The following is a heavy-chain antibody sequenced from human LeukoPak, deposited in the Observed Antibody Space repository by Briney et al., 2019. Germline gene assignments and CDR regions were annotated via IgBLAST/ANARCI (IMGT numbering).Heavy chain of an antibody. CDR2: NGSSK. V-gene: IGHV3-30*04. Sequence: PGRSLRLSCAASGFTFSTYAMHWVRQAPGKGLEWVAVNGSSKYYADSVKGRFTISRDNSKNTLYLQMNSLRAEDTAVYYCARARSSYGYGDAFDIWGQGTMVTVSS. CDR3: ARARSSYGYGDAFDI. CDR1: GFTFSTYA. J-gene: IGHJ3*02. D-gene: IGHD5-18*01.